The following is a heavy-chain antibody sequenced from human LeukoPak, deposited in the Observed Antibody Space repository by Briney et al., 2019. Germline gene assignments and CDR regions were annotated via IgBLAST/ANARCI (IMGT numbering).Heavy chain of an antibody. CDR2: IRDRGQT. Sequence: GGSLRLSCAVSGFSVSNYYMIWVRPAPGKGLELVSFIRDRGQTFNADSVEGRFTISRDNSKNTLYLQMNRLRVEDTAVYFCEGDRAVTQDSVESDRGSEGPLATVSS. D-gene: IGHD4-17*01. CDR1: GFSVSNYY. J-gene: IGHJ5*02. CDR3: EGDRAVTQDSVESDR. V-gene: IGHV3-66*03.